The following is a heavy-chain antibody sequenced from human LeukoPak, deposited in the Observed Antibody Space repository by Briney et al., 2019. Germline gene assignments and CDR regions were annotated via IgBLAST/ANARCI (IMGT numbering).Heavy chain of an antibody. D-gene: IGHD2-15*01. Sequence: GGSLRLSCAASGFTFSSYAMIWVRQAPGKGLEWVSAISGSGGSTYYADSVKGQFTISRDNSKNTLYLQMNSLRAEDTAVYYCAKDSLHCSGGSCYPLRSYNWFDPWGQGTLVTVSS. CDR1: GFTFSSYA. V-gene: IGHV3-23*01. CDR2: ISGSGGST. J-gene: IGHJ5*02. CDR3: AKDSLHCSGGSCYPLRSYNWFDP.